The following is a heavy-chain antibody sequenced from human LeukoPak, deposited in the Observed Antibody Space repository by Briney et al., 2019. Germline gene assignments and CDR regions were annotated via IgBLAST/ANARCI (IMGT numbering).Heavy chain of an antibody. CDR2: INPNSGGT. CDR1: GYTFTGYY. V-gene: IGHV1-2*02. D-gene: IGHD2-2*01. Sequence: ASVKVSCKASGYTFTGYYMHWVRQAPGQGLEWMGWINPNSGGTNYAQKFQGRVTMSRDTSISTAYMELSRLRSDDTAVYYCAIYVYCSSTSCYVKNAFDIWGQGTMVTVSS. J-gene: IGHJ3*02. CDR3: AIYVYCSSTSCYVKNAFDI.